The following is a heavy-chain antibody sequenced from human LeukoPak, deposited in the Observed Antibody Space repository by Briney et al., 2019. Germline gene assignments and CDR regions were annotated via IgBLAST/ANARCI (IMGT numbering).Heavy chain of an antibody. D-gene: IGHD3-10*01. J-gene: IGHJ4*02. Sequence: GASVKVSCKASGYTFTSYGISWVRQAPGQGLEWMGWINPNSGGTNYAQKFQGRVTMTRDTSIGTAYMELSRLRSDDTAVYYCASAGFGEWNYWGQGTLVTVSS. V-gene: IGHV1-2*02. CDR3: ASAGFGEWNY. CDR1: GYTFTSYG. CDR2: INPNSGGT.